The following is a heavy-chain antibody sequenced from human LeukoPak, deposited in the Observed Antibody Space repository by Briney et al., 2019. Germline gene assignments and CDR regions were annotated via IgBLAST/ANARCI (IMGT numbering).Heavy chain of an antibody. J-gene: IGHJ4*02. D-gene: IGHD6-6*01. CDR1: GGSISSSSYY. CDR3: ARVSSSSVADY. CDR2: IYYSGST. Sequence: SSETLSLTCTVSGGSISSSSYYWGWIRQPPGKGLEWIGSIYYSGSTYYNPSLKSRVTISVDTSKNQFSLKLSSVTAADTAVYYCARVSSSSVADYWGQGTLVTVSS. V-gene: IGHV4-39*07.